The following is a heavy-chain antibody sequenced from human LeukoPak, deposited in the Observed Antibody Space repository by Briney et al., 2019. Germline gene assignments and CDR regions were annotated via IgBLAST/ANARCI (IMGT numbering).Heavy chain of an antibody. Sequence: GGSLRLSCAASGFTFSSYAMSWVRQAPGKGLEWVSAISGSGGSTYYADSVKGLFTISRDNSKNALYLQMNSLGAEDTAVYYCAKGAGVVVITAVCFDYWGQGTLVTVSS. CDR3: AKGAGVVVITAVCFDY. D-gene: IGHD3-22*01. CDR2: ISGSGGST. V-gene: IGHV3-23*01. CDR1: GFTFSSYA. J-gene: IGHJ4*02.